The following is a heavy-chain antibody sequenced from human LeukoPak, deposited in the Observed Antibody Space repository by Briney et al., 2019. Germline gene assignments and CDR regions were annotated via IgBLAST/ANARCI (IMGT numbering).Heavy chain of an antibody. J-gene: IGHJ4*02. CDR3: ARGGGSSGWSLFDY. V-gene: IGHV4-4*07. D-gene: IGHD6-19*01. Sequence: SETLSLTCTVSGGAISSYYWSWIRQPAGKGLEWIGRIYTNGSTNYNPSLKSRVTMSVDTSKNQFSLQISSVPAAATAVYYCARGGGSSGWSLFDYWGQGTLVTVSS. CDR2: IYTNGST. CDR1: GGAISSYY.